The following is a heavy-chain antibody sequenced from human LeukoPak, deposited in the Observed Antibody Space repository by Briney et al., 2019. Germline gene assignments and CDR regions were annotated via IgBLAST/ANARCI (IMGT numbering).Heavy chain of an antibody. J-gene: IGHJ4*02. CDR3: AKDVLDYYGSGSSFDY. CDR1: GFTFSSYA. Sequence: GGSLRLSCAASGFTFSSYAMSWVRQAPGKGLEWVSAIGGSGGSTYYADSVKGRFTICRDNSKNTLYLHMNSLRAEDTAVYYCAKDVLDYYGSGSSFDYWGQGTLVTASS. CDR2: IGGSGGST. V-gene: IGHV3-23*01. D-gene: IGHD3-10*01.